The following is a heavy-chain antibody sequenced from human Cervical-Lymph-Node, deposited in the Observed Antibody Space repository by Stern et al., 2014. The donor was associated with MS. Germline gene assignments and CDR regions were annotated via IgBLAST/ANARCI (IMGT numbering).Heavy chain of an antibody. V-gene: IGHV1-69*01. CDR2: IFPVFGTP. CDR1: GGTFSKFP. CDR3: ALSSETSDRWYSLGYDL. D-gene: IGHD6-13*01. Sequence: VQLVESGAEVTKPGSSVKVSCKASGGTFSKFPSSWVRQAPGQGLEWMGGIFPVFGTPTYAQEVRDRCTITADVSTSTVYMELSSLRSDDTAVYYCALSSETSDRWYSLGYDLWGQGTLVTVSS. J-gene: IGHJ5*02.